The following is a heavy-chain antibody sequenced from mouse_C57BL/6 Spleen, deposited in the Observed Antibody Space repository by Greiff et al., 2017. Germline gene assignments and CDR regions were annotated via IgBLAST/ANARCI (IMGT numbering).Heavy chain of an antibody. J-gene: IGHJ1*03. CDR3: ARNRYFDV. CDR2: ICSGSRTI. V-gene: IGHV5-17*01. Sequence: EVKLMESGGGLVKPGGSLKLSCAASGFTFSDYGMHWVRQAPEKGLEWVAYICSGSRTIYYADTVKGRFTISRDNAKNTLFLPMTSLRSEDTAMYYCARNRYFDVWGTGTTVTVSS. CDR1: GFTFSDYG.